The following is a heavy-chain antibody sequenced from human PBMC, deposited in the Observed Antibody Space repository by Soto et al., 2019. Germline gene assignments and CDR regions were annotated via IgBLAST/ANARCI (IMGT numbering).Heavy chain of an antibody. CDR1: GFTFSSSG. CDR3: ARGSMYYDFWSGYYAPDYYYYYGMDV. J-gene: IGHJ6*02. CDR2: IWYDGSKN. D-gene: IGHD3-3*01. V-gene: IGHV3-30*19. Sequence: TGGSLRLSCAASGFTFSSSGMHWVRQASGKGLEWVAVIWYDGSKNHYADSVKGRFTISRDNSKNTLYLQMNSLRAEDTAVYYCARGSMYYDFWSGYYAPDYYYYYGMDVWGQGTTVTVSS.